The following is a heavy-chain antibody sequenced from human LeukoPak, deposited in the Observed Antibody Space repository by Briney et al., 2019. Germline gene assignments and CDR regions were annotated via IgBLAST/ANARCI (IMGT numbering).Heavy chain of an antibody. D-gene: IGHD3-16*01. Sequence: GGSLRLSCAASGFTFSSYSVNWVRQAPGKGLEWVSFISDNSNFIFYADSVKGRFTISRDNAKNSLFLQMNSLRAEDTAVYYCARGGHGMDVWGQGTTVTVSS. J-gene: IGHJ6*02. CDR1: GFTFSSYS. CDR3: ARGGHGMDV. V-gene: IGHV3-21*04. CDR2: ISDNSNFI.